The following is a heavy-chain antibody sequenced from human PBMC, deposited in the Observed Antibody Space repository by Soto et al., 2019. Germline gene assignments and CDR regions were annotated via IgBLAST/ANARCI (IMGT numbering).Heavy chain of an antibody. J-gene: IGHJ3*02. CDR3: ASDHKSSYSSGFSAFDI. Sequence: SVKVSCKASGGTFSSYVISWVRQAPGQGLEWMGGIIPIFGTANYAQKFQGRVTMTRDTSTSTVYMELSSLRSEDTAVYYCASDHKSSYSSGFSAFDIWGQGTMDTVSS. D-gene: IGHD6-19*01. CDR1: GGTFSSYV. CDR2: IIPIFGTA. V-gene: IGHV1-69*05.